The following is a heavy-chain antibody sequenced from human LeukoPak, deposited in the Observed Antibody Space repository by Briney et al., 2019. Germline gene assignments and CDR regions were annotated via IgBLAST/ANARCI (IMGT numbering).Heavy chain of an antibody. CDR1: GFPFSSNY. CDR3: ARVSGSGSYYPLYYGMDV. V-gene: IGHV3-53*01. J-gene: IGHJ6*02. D-gene: IGHD3-10*01. Sequence: GGSLGLSFEPSGFPFSSNYISWVPRPPGRGREGVSVIYRGGSTYYADSVKGRFTISRDNSKNTLYLQMNSLRAEDTAVYYCARVSGSGSYYPLYYGMDVWGQGTTVTVSS. CDR2: IYRGGST.